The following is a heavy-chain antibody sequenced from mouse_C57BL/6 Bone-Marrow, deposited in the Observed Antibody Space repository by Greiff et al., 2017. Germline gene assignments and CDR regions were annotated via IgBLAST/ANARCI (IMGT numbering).Heavy chain of an antibody. Sequence: QVQLQQPGAELVMPGASVKLSCKASGYTFTSYWMHWVKQRPGQGLEWIGEIDPSDSYTNYNQKFKGKSTLTVDKSSSTAYMQLSSLTSEASAVYYGARDVNYVRFFAYWGQGTLVTVSA. CDR2: IDPSDSYT. CDR1: GYTFTSYW. V-gene: IGHV1-69*01. J-gene: IGHJ3*01. CDR3: ARDVNYVRFFAY. D-gene: IGHD2-1*01.